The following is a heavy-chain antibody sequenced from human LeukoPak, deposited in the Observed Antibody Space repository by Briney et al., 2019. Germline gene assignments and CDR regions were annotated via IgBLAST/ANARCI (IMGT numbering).Heavy chain of an antibody. CDR2: IGSKANSYAT. CDR1: GFTFSGSA. J-gene: IGHJ3*02. Sequence: GGSLKLSCAASGFTFSGSAMHWVRQASGKGLEWVGRIGSKANSYATAYAASVKGRFTISRDDSKNTTYLQMNSLKTEDTAVYYCASPTRSGSYEPNAFDIWGQGTMVTVSS. CDR3: ASPTRSGSYEPNAFDI. V-gene: IGHV3-73*01. D-gene: IGHD1-26*01.